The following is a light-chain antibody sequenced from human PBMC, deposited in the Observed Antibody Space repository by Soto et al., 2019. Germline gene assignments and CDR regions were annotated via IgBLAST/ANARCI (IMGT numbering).Light chain of an antibody. CDR2: AAS. V-gene: IGKV1-39*01. Sequence: DIQMTQSPSSLSASVGDRVTITCRASQSISNYLNWYQQKPGKAPKLLIYAASSMQCGVPSRFSGSGSETDFTLTISSLQPDDSATYYCQQSFSPRWTFGQGTKVEV. CDR3: QQSFSPRWT. CDR1: QSISNY. J-gene: IGKJ1*01.